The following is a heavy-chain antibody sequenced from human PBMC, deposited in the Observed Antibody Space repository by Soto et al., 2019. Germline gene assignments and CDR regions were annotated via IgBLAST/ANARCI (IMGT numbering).Heavy chain of an antibody. V-gene: IGHV3-11*03. Sequence: GVSLRLSCAASGFTFSDYYMSWIRQAPGKGLEWVSYISSSSSYTNYADSVKGRFTISRDNAKNSLYLQMNSLRAEDTPVYYCARRIAVAGYYFDYWGQGTLVTVSS. CDR3: ARRIAVAGYYFDY. J-gene: IGHJ4*02. CDR2: ISSSSSYT. D-gene: IGHD6-19*01. CDR1: GFTFSDYY.